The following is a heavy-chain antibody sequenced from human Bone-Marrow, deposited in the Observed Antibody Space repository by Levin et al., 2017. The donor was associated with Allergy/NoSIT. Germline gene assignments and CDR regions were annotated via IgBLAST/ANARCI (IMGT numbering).Heavy chain of an antibody. CDR1: GFSLRTSD. V-gene: IGHV3-48*01. D-gene: IGHD7-27*01. Sequence: TGESLKISCAASGFSLRTSDMNWVRQAPGKGLEWISFITKPSRTISYADSVKGRFTVSRDNVKNLLYLDMNSLRAEDTAVYYCVTDESGDEDFDYWGQGTLVTVSS. J-gene: IGHJ4*02. CDR3: VTDESGDEDFDY. CDR2: ITKPSRTI.